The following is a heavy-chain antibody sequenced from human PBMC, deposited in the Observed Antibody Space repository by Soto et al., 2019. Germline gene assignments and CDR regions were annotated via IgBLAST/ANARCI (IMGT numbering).Heavy chain of an antibody. V-gene: IGHV1-2*02. CDR3: ARGVGSSWFDP. J-gene: IGHJ5*02. Sequence: QVQLVQSGAEMEKPGAAMKVSCKASGYTFTGKNMHWVRQAPGQGLEWMGWINPGSGGTNYAQKFQGRVTMTRETAIKPAYMELSSLTSDDTAVDYRARGVGSSWFDPWGQGTLVTVSS. CDR1: GYTFTGKN. D-gene: IGHD5-12*01. CDR2: INPGSGGT.